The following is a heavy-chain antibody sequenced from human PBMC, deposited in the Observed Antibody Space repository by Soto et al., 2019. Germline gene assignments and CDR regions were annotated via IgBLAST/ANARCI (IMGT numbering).Heavy chain of an antibody. D-gene: IGHD3-3*01. Sequence: VASVKVSCKATGCTFTSYAMHRVRQAPGQRLEWMGWINTGNGDTRYSQQFQGRVTFTRDTSASTAYMELSSLRSEDTAVYYCARVGVYIHGDFWSGYQEPGDYWGQGTLVTVSS. CDR3: ARVGVYIHGDFWSGYQEPGDY. V-gene: IGHV1-3*04. CDR1: GCTFTSYA. J-gene: IGHJ4*02. CDR2: INTGNGDT.